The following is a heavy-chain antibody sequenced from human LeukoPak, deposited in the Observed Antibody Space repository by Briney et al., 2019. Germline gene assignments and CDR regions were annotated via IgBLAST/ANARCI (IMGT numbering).Heavy chain of an antibody. D-gene: IGHD5-18*01. Sequence: ASVKVSCKASGYTFTGYYMHWVRQAPGQGLEWMGWINPNSGNTAYPQKFQGRVTMTSDTSINTAYLELSSLRSEDTAVYYCARGVQYSYGRYYFDYWGQGTLVTVSS. CDR3: ARGVQYSYGRYYFDY. J-gene: IGHJ4*02. CDR1: GYTFTGYY. CDR2: INPNSGNT. V-gene: IGHV1-8*02.